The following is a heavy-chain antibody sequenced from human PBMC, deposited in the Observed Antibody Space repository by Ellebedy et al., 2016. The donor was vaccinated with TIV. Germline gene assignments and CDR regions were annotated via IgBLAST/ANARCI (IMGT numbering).Heavy chain of an antibody. CDR1: GYSFTSYW. J-gene: IGHJ4*02. CDR3: ARSKRYSYGGGPTYYFDY. V-gene: IGHV5-51*01. CDR2: IYPGDSDT. Sequence: GESLKISXKGSGYSFTSYWIGWVRQMPGKGLEWMGIIYPGDSDTRYSPSFQGQVTISADKSISTAYLQWSSLKASDTAMYYCARSKRYSYGGGPTYYFDYWGQGTLVTVSS. D-gene: IGHD5-18*01.